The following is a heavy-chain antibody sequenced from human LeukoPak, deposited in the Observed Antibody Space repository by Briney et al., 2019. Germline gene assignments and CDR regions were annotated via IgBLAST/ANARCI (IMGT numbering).Heavy chain of an antibody. CDR1: GFTFSSYG. D-gene: IGHD5-18*01. Sequence: GGSLRLSCAASGFTFSSYGMHWVRQAPGKGLEWVAFIRYDGSNKYYADSVKGRFTISRDNSKNTLYLQMNSLGAEDTAVYYCAREGRAMATGNFDYWGQGTLVTVSS. CDR3: AREGRAMATGNFDY. J-gene: IGHJ4*02. V-gene: IGHV3-30*02. CDR2: IRYDGSNK.